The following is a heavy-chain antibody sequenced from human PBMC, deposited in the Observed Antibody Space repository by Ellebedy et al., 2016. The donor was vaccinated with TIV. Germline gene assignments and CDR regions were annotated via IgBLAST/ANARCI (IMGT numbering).Heavy chain of an antibody. V-gene: IGHV3-53*01. CDR3: ASSPSQGY. J-gene: IGHJ4*02. CDR1: GFTVSNNY. CDR2: IYSGGNT. Sequence: GESLKISCAASGFTVSNNYMSWVRQAPGKGLELVSVIYSGGNTFYAESVKGRFTISRDSSQNTLYLQMDSLRAEDTVVYYCASSPSQGYWGQGTLVTVSS.